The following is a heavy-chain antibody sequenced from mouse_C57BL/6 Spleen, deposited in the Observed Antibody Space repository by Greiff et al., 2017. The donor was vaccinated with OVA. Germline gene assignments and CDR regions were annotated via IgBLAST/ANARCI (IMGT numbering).Heavy chain of an antibody. Sequence: QVHVKQSGPGLVQPSQSLSITCTVSGFSLTSYGVHWVRQSPGKGLEWLGVIWSGGSTDYNAAFISRLSISKDNSKSQVFFKMNSLQADDTAIYYCARNLGAVVEAMDYWGQGTSVTVSS. D-gene: IGHD1-1*01. J-gene: IGHJ4*01. CDR1: GFSLTSYG. CDR3: ARNLGAVVEAMDY. CDR2: IWSGGST. V-gene: IGHV2-2*01.